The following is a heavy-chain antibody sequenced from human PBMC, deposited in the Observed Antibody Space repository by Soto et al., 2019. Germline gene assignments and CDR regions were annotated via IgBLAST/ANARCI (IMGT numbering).Heavy chain of an antibody. D-gene: IGHD3-3*01. V-gene: IGHV4-61*01. Sequence: PSETLSLTCTVSGGSVSSGNNYWSWIRQPPGKGLEWIGYIYYTGSTSYNPSLKSRVTISLDTSKNQFSLKLSSVTAADTAVYYCARGGPAFGVVTSVVYWGQGTLVTVSS. CDR1: GGSVSSGNNY. CDR3: ARGGPAFGVVTSVVY. CDR2: IYYTGST. J-gene: IGHJ4*02.